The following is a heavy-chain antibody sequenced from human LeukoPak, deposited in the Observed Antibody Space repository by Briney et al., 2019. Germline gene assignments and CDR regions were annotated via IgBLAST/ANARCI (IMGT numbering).Heavy chain of an antibody. V-gene: IGHV3-21*01. J-gene: IGHJ3*01. CDR3: ARGTGKTKAFDV. CDR1: GVPFSSYS. D-gene: IGHD1/OR15-1a*01. CDR2: ISSSSSYI. Sequence: GGSLRLSCAASGVPFSSYSMNWVRQLPGKGLEWVSSISSSSSYIYYADSVKGRSTISRDNAKNSLHLQMKSLRAEDTAVYFCARGTGKTKAFDVWGQGTMVTVSS.